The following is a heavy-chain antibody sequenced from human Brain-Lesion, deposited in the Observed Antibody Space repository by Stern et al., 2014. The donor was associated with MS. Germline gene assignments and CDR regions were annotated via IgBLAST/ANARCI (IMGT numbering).Heavy chain of an antibody. CDR1: GGSISSSNW. CDR2: SDHSGST. J-gene: IGHJ4*02. D-gene: IGHD6-13*01. Sequence: QLQLQESGPGLVKPSGTLSLTCVVSGGSISSSNWWSWVRQSPGKGLGWIGESDHSGSTIYNPSLKSRVTVSADKSTTRFSLNLSSVTAADTAVYFCARFPASRPHVFDSWGQGTLVTVSS. V-gene: IGHV4-4*02. CDR3: ARFPASRPHVFDS.